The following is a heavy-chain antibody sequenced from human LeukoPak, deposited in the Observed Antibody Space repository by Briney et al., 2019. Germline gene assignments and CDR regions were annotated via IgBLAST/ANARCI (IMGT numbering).Heavy chain of an antibody. CDR2: SSTVTGNI. D-gene: IGHD3-22*01. V-gene: IGHV3-48*04. J-gene: IGHJ2*01. CDR1: GFAFISTS. CDR3: AKDADSSGYYVRHFDL. Sequence: GGSLRLSCAASGFAFISTSIHWVRQAPGKGLEWLSYSSTVTGNIYYADSVKGRFTISGDNAKNSLYLQMNSLRAEDTALYYCAKDADSSGYYVRHFDLWGRGTLVTVSS.